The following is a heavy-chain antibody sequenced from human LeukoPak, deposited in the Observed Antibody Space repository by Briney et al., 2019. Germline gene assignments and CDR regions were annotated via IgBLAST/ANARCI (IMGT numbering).Heavy chain of an antibody. V-gene: IGHV3-74*01. J-gene: IGHJ6*02. CDR1: GFTFSSYR. D-gene: IGHD3-22*01. Sequence: GGSLRLSCVASGFTFSSYRMHWVRQAPGKGLVWVSRINSDGSTTSYADSVKGRFTISRDNAKNTLYLQMNSLRAEDTAVYYCARVGDSSGYYGYYYYYCGMDVWGQGTTVTVSS. CDR3: ARVGDSSGYYGYYYYYCGMDV. CDR2: INSDGSTT.